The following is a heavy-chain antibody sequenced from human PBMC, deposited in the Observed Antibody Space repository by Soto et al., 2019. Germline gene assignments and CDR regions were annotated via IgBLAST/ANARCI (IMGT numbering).Heavy chain of an antibody. CDR1: GYSFTSYW. V-gene: IGHV5-51*01. J-gene: IGHJ6*02. CDR2: IYPGDSDT. Sequence: PGESLKISCKGSGYSFTSYWIGWVRQMPGKGLEWMGIIYPGDSDTRYSPSFQGQVTISADKSIGTAYLQWSSLKASDTAMYYCARHGRVVPAASVYYYGMDVWGQGTTVTVSS. D-gene: IGHD2-2*01. CDR3: ARHGRVVPAASVYYYGMDV.